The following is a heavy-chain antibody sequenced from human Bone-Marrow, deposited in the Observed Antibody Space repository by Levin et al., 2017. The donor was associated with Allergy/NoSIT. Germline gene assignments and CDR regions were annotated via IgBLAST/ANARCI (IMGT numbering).Heavy chain of an antibody. CDR3: ARDVNYDYVWGSYRYGAEWEKIDS. Sequence: AASVKVSCKASGYTSSNYGITWVRQAPGQGLEWMGWISGHSGNTKYVQKLQGRVTMRRDTSPNTFYMELRSLRADDTAVYYCARDVNYDYVWGSYRYGAEWEKIDSWGQGTLVTVSS. V-gene: IGHV1-18*01. CDR2: ISGHSGNT. D-gene: IGHD3-16*02. CDR1: GYTSSNYG. J-gene: IGHJ4*02.